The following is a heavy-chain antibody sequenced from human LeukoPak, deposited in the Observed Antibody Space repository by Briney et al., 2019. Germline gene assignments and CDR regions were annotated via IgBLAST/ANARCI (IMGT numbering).Heavy chain of an antibody. CDR1: GYTFIGYY. CDR3: ARDRGLYYYYYYMDV. CDR2: IDPKSDGT. V-gene: IGHV1-2*02. Sequence: ASVRVSCKASGYTFIGYYMHWVRQAPGQGLEWMGWIDPKSDGTNYAQKFQGRVTMTRDTSVSTVYMELSRLSSDDTAVYYCARDRGLYYYYYYMDVWGKGTTVTVSS. J-gene: IGHJ6*03. D-gene: IGHD3-10*01.